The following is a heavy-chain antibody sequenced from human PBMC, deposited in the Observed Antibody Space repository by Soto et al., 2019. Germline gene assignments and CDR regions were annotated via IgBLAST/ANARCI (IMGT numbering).Heavy chain of an antibody. D-gene: IGHD3-10*01. CDR2: IYYSGST. Sequence: QVQLQESGPGLVKPSQTLSLTCTVSGGSISSGDYYWSWIRQPPGKGLEWIGYIYYSGSTYYNPSLNSRVTISVDTSKNQFSLKLSSVTAAYTAVYYCAIYGGNSVYFDYCGQGTLGTVSS. CDR3: AIYGGNSVYFDY. V-gene: IGHV4-30-4*01. CDR1: GGSISSGDYY. J-gene: IGHJ4*02.